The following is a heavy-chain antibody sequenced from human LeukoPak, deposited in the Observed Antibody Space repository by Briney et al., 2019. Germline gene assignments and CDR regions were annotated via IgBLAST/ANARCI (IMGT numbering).Heavy chain of an antibody. CDR2: IYYSGST. CDR3: ARGGTSAYADY. Sequence: SETLSLTCTVSGGSISSYYWSWIRQPPGKGLEWIGYIYYSGSTNYNPSLKSRVTISVDTSKNQFSLKLSPVTAADTAVYYCARGGTSAYADYWGQGTLVTVSS. J-gene: IGHJ4*02. D-gene: IGHD3-16*01. CDR1: GGSISSYY. V-gene: IGHV4-59*01.